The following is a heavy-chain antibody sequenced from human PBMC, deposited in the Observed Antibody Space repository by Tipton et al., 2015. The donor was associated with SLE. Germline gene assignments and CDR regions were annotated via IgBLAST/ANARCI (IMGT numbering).Heavy chain of an antibody. CDR1: GFTFRSYW. D-gene: IGHD3-3*02. CDR2: SSEDETIT. Sequence: GSLRLSCAASGFTFRSYWMHWIRQGPGKGLVWVARSSEDETITSYEDSVKGRFTISRDNAKNILYLQMNNLRVEYTALYYCARGIDPNGSQISGFWGQGTLLSVSS. CDR3: ARGIDPNGSQISGF. J-gene: IGHJ4*02. V-gene: IGHV3-74*01.